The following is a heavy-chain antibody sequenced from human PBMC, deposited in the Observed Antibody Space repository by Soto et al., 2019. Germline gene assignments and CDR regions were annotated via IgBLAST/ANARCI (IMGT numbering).Heavy chain of an antibody. CDR1: GGTFSSYA. CDR2: IIPMYGPA. CDR3: ARVTSMVRGVIDDWFDP. D-gene: IGHD3-10*01. J-gene: IGHJ5*02. Sequence: QVPLVQSGAEVKKPGSSVTVSCKASGGTFSSYAIHWVRQAPGQGLEWMGGIIPMYGPAKYAKRFQGRVTITADESTTSVYIELTSLTSQDTAVYYCARVTSMVRGVIDDWFDPWGHGNRVSASS. V-gene: IGHV1-69*01.